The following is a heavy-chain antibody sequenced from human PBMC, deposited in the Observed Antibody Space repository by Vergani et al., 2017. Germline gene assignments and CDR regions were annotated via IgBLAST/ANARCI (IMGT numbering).Heavy chain of an antibody. Sequence: QVQLQQSGPGLVKPSQTLSLTCAISGDSVSSNSAAWNWIRQSPSRGLEWLGRTYYRSKWYNDYAVSVKSRITINPDTSKNQFSLQRNSVTPEDTAVYYCARASGGNSGGYYYYGMDVWGQGTTVTVSS. CDR1: GDSVSSNSAA. CDR3: ARASGGNSGGYYYYGMDV. CDR2: TYYRSKWYN. D-gene: IGHD4-23*01. V-gene: IGHV6-1*01. J-gene: IGHJ6*02.